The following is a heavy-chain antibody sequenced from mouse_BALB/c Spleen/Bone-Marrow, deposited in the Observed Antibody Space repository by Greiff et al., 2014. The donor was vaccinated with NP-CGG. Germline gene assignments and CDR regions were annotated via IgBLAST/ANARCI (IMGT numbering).Heavy chain of an antibody. J-gene: IGHJ2*01. CDR3: ARGGRPTGYYFDY. V-gene: IGHV1-80*01. CDR2: IYPGDGDT. D-gene: IGHD4-1*02. CDR1: GYAFSSYW. Sequence: QVQLQQSGAELVRPGSSVKISCKASGYAFSSYWMSWVKQRPGQGLEWIGQIYPGDGDTNYNGNFKDKATLTTDKSSTTAYMQLSSLTSEDSAVYFCARGGRPTGYYFDYWGQGTTLTVSS.